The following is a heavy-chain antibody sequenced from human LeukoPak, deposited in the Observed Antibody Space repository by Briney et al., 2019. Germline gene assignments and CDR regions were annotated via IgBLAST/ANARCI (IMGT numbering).Heavy chain of an antibody. D-gene: IGHD3-22*01. CDR2: ISYDGSNK. CDR1: GFTFSSYA. CDR3: AKDIDSSGLDY. J-gene: IGHJ4*02. V-gene: IGHV3-30-3*01. Sequence: GGSLRLSCAASGFTFSSYAMHWVRQAPGKGLEWVAVISYDGSNKYYADSVKGRFTISRDNAKNSLYLQMNSLRAEDTALYYCAKDIDSSGLDYWGQGTLVTVSS.